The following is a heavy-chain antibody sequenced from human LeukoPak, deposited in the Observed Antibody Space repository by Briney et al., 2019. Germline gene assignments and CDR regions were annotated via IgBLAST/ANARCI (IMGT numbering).Heavy chain of an antibody. J-gene: IGHJ4*02. CDR1: GYTFTNYG. V-gene: IGHV1-18*04. Sequence: ASVKVSCKASGYTFTNYGISWVRQAPGLGLEWMGCTSYNGNTKYAQKFQDRVTMTTDTSTTAAYIELRSLESDDTGVYYCARHSGSGWQALGYWGQGTLVTVSS. CDR2: TSYNGNT. D-gene: IGHD6-19*01. CDR3: ARHSGSGWQALGY.